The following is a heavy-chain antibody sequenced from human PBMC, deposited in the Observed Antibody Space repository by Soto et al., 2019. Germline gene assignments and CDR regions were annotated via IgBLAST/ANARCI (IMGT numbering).Heavy chain of an antibody. Sequence: PSETLSLTCTVSGGSVSSGGYYWTWIRQHPGKGLQWIGSSYYSGSTYYNPSLKSRLTLSVDASKNQLSLTLNSVTAADTAVYYCTREEKLSNIVVGALVVWGQGTLVTVSS. CDR2: SYYSGST. CDR1: GGSVSSGGYY. V-gene: IGHV4-31*03. CDR3: TREEKLSNIVVGALVV. D-gene: IGHD3-22*01. J-gene: IGHJ4*02.